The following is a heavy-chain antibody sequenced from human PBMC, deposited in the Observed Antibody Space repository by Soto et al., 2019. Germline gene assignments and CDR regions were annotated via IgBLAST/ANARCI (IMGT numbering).Heavy chain of an antibody. CDR1: GYTFTNND. J-gene: IGHJ5*02. CDR3: ARMESFGSLNWFDP. D-gene: IGHD3-10*01. V-gene: IGHV1-8*01. Sequence: ASVKVSCKASGYTFTNNDVSWVRQATGQGLEWMGWMNPGSGDTGYAQKFQGRVTMTRDISIATAYMELTSLASDEKAIYYCARMESFGSLNWFDPWGQGTLVTVSS. CDR2: MNPGSGDT.